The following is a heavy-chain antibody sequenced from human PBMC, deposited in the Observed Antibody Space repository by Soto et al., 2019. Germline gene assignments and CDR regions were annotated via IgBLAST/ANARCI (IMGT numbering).Heavy chain of an antibody. CDR1: GGSISSGGYY. CDR2: IYYSGST. J-gene: IGHJ5*02. CDR3: ARVQGYSYGWRSNWFDP. V-gene: IGHV4-31*03. Sequence: PSETLSLTCTVSGGSISSGGYYWSWIRQHPGKGLEWIGYIYYSGSTYYNPSLKSRVTISVDTSKNQFSLKLSSVTAADTAAYYCARVQGYSYGWRSNWFDPWGQGTLVTVSS. D-gene: IGHD5-18*01.